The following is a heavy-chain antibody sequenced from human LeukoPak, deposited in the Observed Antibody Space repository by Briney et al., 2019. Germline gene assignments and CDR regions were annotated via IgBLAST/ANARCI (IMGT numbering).Heavy chain of an antibody. Sequence: SETLSLTCTVSGGSISSSSYYWGWIRQPPGKGLEWIGTIHYSGSTYYNPSLKSRVTISVDTSQNQFSLKLSSVTAADTAVYYCARGYDNFAYWGQGTPVTVSS. J-gene: IGHJ4*02. CDR2: IHYSGST. CDR1: GGSISSSSYY. D-gene: IGHD3-9*01. V-gene: IGHV4-39*07. CDR3: ARGYDNFAY.